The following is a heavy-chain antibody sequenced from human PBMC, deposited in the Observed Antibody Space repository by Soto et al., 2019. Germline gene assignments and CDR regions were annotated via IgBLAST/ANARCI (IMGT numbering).Heavy chain of an antibody. V-gene: IGHV1-46*03. CDR2: INPSGGST. J-gene: IGHJ4*02. D-gene: IGHD3-3*01. CDR3: ARGVPDDFWSGYYFDY. CDR1: GYTFTSYY. Sequence: ASVKVSCKASGYTFTSYYMHWVRQAPGQGLEWMGIINPSGGSTSYAQKFQGRVTMTRDTSTSTVYMELSSLRSEDTALYYCARGVPDDFWSGYYFDYWGQGTLVTVSS.